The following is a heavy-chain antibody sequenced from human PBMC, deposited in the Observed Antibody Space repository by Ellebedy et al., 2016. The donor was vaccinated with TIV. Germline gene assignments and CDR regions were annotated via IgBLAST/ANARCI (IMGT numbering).Heavy chain of an antibody. V-gene: IGHV3-33*01. Sequence: GESLKISXAASGFTFSDYALHWVRQAPGKGLEWVAVIWYDGSYKKYADSLKGRFTTSRDNSKNTLYVQMDSLRGEDTAVYYCAREDVTTSFGGFDIWGQGTMVTVSS. CDR3: AREDVTTSFGGFDI. J-gene: IGHJ3*02. D-gene: IGHD4-17*01. CDR2: IWYDGSYK. CDR1: GFTFSDYA.